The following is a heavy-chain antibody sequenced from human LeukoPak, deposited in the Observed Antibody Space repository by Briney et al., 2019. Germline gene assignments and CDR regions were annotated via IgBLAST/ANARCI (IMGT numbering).Heavy chain of an antibody. D-gene: IGHD4/OR15-4a*01. Sequence: AGGSLRLSCAPSGFTFNNYGMHCVRQAPGKGLEWGSGISYDGPNKYYADSVRGRFTISRDNSKNTQYLQMNSLRSEDTAVYYCAKGLARFGYGALLDYWGQGILVTVSS. V-gene: IGHV3-30*18. CDR1: GFTFNNYG. J-gene: IGHJ4*02. CDR2: ISYDGPNK. CDR3: AKGLARFGYGALLDY.